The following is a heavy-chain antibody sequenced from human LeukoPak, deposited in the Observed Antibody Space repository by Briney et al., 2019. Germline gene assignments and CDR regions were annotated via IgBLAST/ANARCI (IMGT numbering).Heavy chain of an antibody. CDR1: GFTLTSYG. J-gene: IGHJ4*02. D-gene: IGHD3-3*01. CDR2: ISAYNGNT. V-gene: IGHV1-18*01. Sequence: GASVKVSCKASGFTLTSYGITWVRQAPGQGLEWMGWISAYNGNTQYAQNLQGRVTMTTDTSTDTAYMELSSLRSEDTAVYYCATDETYDFWSGYDYWGQGTLVTVSS. CDR3: ATDETYDFWSGYDY.